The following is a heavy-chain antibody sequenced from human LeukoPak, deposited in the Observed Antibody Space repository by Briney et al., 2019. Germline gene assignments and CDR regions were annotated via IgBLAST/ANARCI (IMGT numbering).Heavy chain of an antibody. J-gene: IGHJ4*02. V-gene: IGHV4-4*07. Sequence: SETLSLTCTVSGGSISSYYWSWIRQPAGKGLEWIGRIYTSGSTNYNPSLKSRVTMSVDTSENQFSLKLSSVTAADTAVYYCARAHEYYDFWSGYSYCFDYWGQGTLVTVSS. CDR3: ARAHEYYDFWSGYSYCFDY. CDR1: GGSISSYY. D-gene: IGHD3-3*01. CDR2: IYTSGST.